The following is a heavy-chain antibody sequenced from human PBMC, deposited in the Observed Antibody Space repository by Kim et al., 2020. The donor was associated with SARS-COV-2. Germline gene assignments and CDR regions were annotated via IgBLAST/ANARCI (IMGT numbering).Heavy chain of an antibody. CDR3: ARGGELTYYYGSGSRVSYYSMDV. Sequence: SVKVSCKASGGTFSSYAISWVRQAPGQGLEWMGGIIPIFGTANYAQKFQGRVTITADESTSTAYMELSSLRSEDTAVYYCARGGELTYYYGSGSRVSYYSMDVWGQGTTDTVSS. V-gene: IGHV1-69*13. J-gene: IGHJ6*02. D-gene: IGHD3-10*01. CDR2: IIPIFGTA. CDR1: GGTFSSYA.